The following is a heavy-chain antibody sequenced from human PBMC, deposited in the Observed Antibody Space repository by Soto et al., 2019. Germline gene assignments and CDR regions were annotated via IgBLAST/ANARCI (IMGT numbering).Heavy chain of an antibody. CDR2: IYPGDSDT. CDR1: GYSFVSYW. D-gene: IGHD5-18*01. Sequence: GESLKISCKGSGYSFVSYWIAWVRQMPGKGLEWMGSIYPGDSDTTYSPSIQGQGTISADKSSTTVYLQWNTLKASDTAMYYCAKTDGYEVEYWGQGTQVTVSS. V-gene: IGHV5-51*01. J-gene: IGHJ4*02. CDR3: AKTDGYEVEY.